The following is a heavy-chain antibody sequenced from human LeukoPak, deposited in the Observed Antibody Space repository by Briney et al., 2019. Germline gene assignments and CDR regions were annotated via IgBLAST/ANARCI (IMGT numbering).Heavy chain of an antibody. J-gene: IGHJ4*02. V-gene: IGHV1-24*01. CDR2: FDPEDGET. Sequence: ASVKVSCKFSGYTLTELSTHWVRQAPGKGLEWMGGFDPEDGETIYAQKFQGRVTMTEDTSTDTAYMELSSLRSEDTAVYYCATSPPWSREGYFDYWGQGTLVTVSS. D-gene: IGHD2-15*01. CDR3: ATSPPWSREGYFDY. CDR1: GYTLTELS.